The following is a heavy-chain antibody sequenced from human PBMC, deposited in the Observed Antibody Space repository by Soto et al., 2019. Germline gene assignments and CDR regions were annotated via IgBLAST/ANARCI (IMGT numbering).Heavy chain of an antibody. CDR3: ARVYSSSWYFYYYYGMDV. CDR1: GGTFSSYG. D-gene: IGHD6-13*01. J-gene: IGHJ6*02. CDR2: ISAYNGNT. V-gene: IGHV1-18*01. Sequence: ASVKVSCKASGGTFSSYGISWVRQAPGQGLEWMGWISAYNGNTNYAQKLQGRVTMTTDTSTSTAYMELRSLRSDDTAVYYCARVYSSSWYFYYYYGMDVWGQGTTVTVSS.